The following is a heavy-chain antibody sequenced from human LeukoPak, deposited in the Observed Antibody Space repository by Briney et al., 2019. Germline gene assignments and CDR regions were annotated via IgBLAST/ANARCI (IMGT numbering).Heavy chain of an antibody. D-gene: IGHD3-10*01. CDR1: GYNFIGYG. Sequence: ASVKVSCKASGYNFIGYGITWVRQAPGQGLEWMGRISGYNGNTKYAKKFQGRVTMTRDTSTNTAYMELRSLRYDDTGAYYCARDEFYGSASAGDDGFDMWGQGTMVTVS. J-gene: IGHJ3*02. CDR3: ARDEFYGSASAGDDGFDM. CDR2: ISGYNGNT. V-gene: IGHV1-18*01.